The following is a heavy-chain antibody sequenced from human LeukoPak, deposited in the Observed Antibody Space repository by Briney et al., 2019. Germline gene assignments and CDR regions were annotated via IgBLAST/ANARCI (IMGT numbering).Heavy chain of an antibody. CDR2: IYSGGFT. CDR3: ARMPKTHNWFDL. Sequence: GGSLRLSCAASGFTFSGNYMTWVRQPPGKGLEWVSLIYSGGFTYYSDSVKGRFTISRDNSKNTLYLQMNSLRAEDTAVFFCARMPKTHNWFDLWGRGTLDTVS. D-gene: IGHD2-2*01. CDR1: GFTFSGNY. J-gene: IGHJ5*02. V-gene: IGHV3-53*01.